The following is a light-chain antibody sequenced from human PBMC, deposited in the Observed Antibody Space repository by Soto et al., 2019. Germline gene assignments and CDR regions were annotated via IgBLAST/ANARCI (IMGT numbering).Light chain of an antibody. CDR3: HQYGHSPLT. CDR2: GAY. Sequence: EIVLTQSPGTLSFSPGERATLSCRASQSVSNNYLAWTQQKPGQAPRLLIYGAYTRATGVPDTFSASGSGTDFSLTISRLEPEDFAVYYCHQYGHSPLTFGGGTNVEIK. V-gene: IGKV3-20*01. J-gene: IGKJ4*01. CDR1: QSVSNNY.